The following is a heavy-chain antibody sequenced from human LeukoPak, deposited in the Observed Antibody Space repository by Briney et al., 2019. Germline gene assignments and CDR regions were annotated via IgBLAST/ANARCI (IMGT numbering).Heavy chain of an antibody. Sequence: PSETLSLTCTVSGGSISSSSYYWGWIRQPPGKGLEWIRSNSGSAYYNPSLKSRATISVDTSKNQFSLKLGSLTAADTAVYYCARHKGSWAYCGGDCYSGYFDYWGQGTLVTVSS. CDR1: GGSISSSSYY. CDR3: ARHKGSWAYCGGDCYSGYFDY. CDR2: NSGSA. J-gene: IGHJ4*02. V-gene: IGHV4-39*01. D-gene: IGHD2-21*02.